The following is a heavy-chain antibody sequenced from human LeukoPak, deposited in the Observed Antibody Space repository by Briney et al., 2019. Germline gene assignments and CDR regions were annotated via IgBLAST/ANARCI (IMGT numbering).Heavy chain of an antibody. D-gene: IGHD6-13*01. CDR2: IYYSGST. CDR3: ARMAAAGTDY. J-gene: IGHJ4*02. V-gene: IGHV4-59*01. Sequence: SETLSLTCTVSGGSISSYYWSWIRQPSGKGLEWIGYIYYSGSTNYNPSLKSRVTISVDTSKNQFSLKLSSVTAADTAVYYCARMAAAGTDYWGQGTLVTVSS. CDR1: GGSISSYY.